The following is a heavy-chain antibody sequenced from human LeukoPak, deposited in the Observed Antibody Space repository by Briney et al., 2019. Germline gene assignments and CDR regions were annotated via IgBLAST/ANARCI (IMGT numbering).Heavy chain of an antibody. CDR3: VKDPGLGGERDY. Sequence: AGGSLRLSCAASGFTFSTSGMHWVRQAPGKGLEWVVFIPSDRSNKYYADSVKGRFTISRDNSKNTLYLQMNSLRPEDRAVYYCVKDPGLGGERDYWGQGTLVTVSS. CDR2: IPSDRSNK. V-gene: IGHV3-30*02. CDR1: GFTFSTSG. D-gene: IGHD4-23*01. J-gene: IGHJ4*02.